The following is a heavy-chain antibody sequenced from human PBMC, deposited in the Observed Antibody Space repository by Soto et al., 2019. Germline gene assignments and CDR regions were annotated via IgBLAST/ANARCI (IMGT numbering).Heavy chain of an antibody. CDR3: ARAPPTMVRGMAFDI. D-gene: IGHD3-10*01. V-gene: IGHV3-66*01. CDR2: IYSGGST. J-gene: IGHJ3*02. Sequence: EVQLVESGGGLVQPGGSLRLSCAASGFTVSSNYMSWVRQAPGKGLEWVSVIYSGGSTYYAGSVKGRFTISRDNSXXTLYLQMNSLRAEDTAVYYCARAPPTMVRGMAFDIWGQGRMVTVFS. CDR1: GFTVSSNY.